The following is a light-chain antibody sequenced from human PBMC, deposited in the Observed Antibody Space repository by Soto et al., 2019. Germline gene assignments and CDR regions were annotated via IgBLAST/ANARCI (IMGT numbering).Light chain of an antibody. CDR1: QSVSSSY. V-gene: IGKV3-20*01. CDR3: QQYGSSPRT. J-gene: IGKJ4*01. CDR2: ATS. Sequence: EIVLTQSPVTLSLSPGERATLSCRASQSVSSSYLAWYQQKPGQAPRLLIYATSSRATGIPDRFSGSGSGTDFTLTISRLQPDDFAGYYCQQYGSSPRTFGGGTKVDI.